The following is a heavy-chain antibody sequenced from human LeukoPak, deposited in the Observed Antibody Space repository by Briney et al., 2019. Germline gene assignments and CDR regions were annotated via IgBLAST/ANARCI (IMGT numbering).Heavy chain of an antibody. CDR1: GFNFSSYW. Sequence: PGGSLRLSCAASGFNFSSYWMSWVRQAPGKGLEWVANIEEDGSEKYYVDSVKGRFTISRDNAKNSLYLQMNSLRAEDTAVYYCARGLSGVGYWGQGTLVTVSS. D-gene: IGHD3-3*01. J-gene: IGHJ4*02. CDR3: ARGLSGVGY. CDR2: IEEDGSEK. V-gene: IGHV3-7*01.